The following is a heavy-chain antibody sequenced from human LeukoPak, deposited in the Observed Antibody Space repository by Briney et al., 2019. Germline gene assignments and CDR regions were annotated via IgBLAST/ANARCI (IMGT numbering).Heavy chain of an antibody. CDR2: ISSSI. Sequence: AGGSLRLSCAASGFTFSSYEMNWVRQAPGKGLEWVSYISSSIYDADSVKGRFTVSRDNAKNSLYLQMNSLRAEDTAVYYCARLDTAMVHFYYYYMDVWGKGTTVTISS. CDR3: ARLDTAMVHFYYYYMDV. J-gene: IGHJ6*03. V-gene: IGHV3-48*03. CDR1: GFTFSSYE. D-gene: IGHD5-18*01.